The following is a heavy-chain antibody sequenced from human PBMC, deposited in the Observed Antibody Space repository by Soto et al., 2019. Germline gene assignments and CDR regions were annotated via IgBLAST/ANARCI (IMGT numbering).Heavy chain of an antibody. CDR2: ISAYNGNT. CDR1: GYTFTSYG. J-gene: IGHJ6*02. Sequence: ASVKVSCKASGYTFTSYGISWVRQAPGQGLEWMGWISAYNGNTNYAQKLQGRVTMTTDTSTSTAYMELRSLRSDDTAVYYCARDLQWFGELLSSYYYYGMDVWGQGTTVTVSS. D-gene: IGHD3-10*01. CDR3: ARDLQWFGELLSSYYYYGMDV. V-gene: IGHV1-18*01.